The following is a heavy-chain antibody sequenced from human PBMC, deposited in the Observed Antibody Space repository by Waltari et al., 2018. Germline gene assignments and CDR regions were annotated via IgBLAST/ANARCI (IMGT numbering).Heavy chain of an antibody. V-gene: IGHV3-30-3*01. D-gene: IGHD2-21*02. Sequence: QVQVVESGGGVVQPGRSLRLSCGASGFTFSSSAMHWVRQAAGKGRGWVAVISYDGSNKYYADSVKGRFTISRDNSKNTLYLQMNRLRPEDTAVYFCARDADCGGDCHMYYFDYWGRGTLVTVSS. CDR1: GFTFSSSA. CDR3: ARDADCGGDCHMYYFDY. CDR2: ISYDGSNK. J-gene: IGHJ4*02.